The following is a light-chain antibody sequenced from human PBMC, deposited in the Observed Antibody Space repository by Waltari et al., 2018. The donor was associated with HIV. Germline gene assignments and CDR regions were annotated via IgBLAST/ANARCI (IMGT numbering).Light chain of an antibody. CDR3: QSYDNSLTSYV. J-gene: IGLJ1*01. V-gene: IGLV1-40*03. Sequence: QSVLTQPPSVSGAPGQRVTISCSGNSSNIGAGFDVHWYQHLPGTAPKLLIYATTNRPSGVPDRFSGSKSGASASLAITGLQAEDEADYHCQSYDNSLTSYVFATGTRVTVL. CDR1: SSNIGAGFD. CDR2: ATT.